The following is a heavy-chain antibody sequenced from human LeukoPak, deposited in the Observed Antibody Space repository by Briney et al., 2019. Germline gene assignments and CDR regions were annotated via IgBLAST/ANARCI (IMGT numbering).Heavy chain of an antibody. V-gene: IGHV3-73*01. J-gene: IGHJ4*02. CDR1: GFTFSGSA. D-gene: IGHD3-10*01. Sequence: GGSLRLSCAASGFTFSGSAMHWVRQASGKGLEWVGRIRSKANSYATAYAASLKGRFTISRDDSKNTAYLQMNSLKTEDTAVYYCTRTTIVRGVILFDYWGQGTLVTVSS. CDR2: IRSKANSYAT. CDR3: TRTTIVRGVILFDY.